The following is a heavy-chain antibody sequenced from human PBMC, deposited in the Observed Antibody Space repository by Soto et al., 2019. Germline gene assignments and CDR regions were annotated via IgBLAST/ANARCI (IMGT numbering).Heavy chain of an antibody. CDR1: GGTFSSYA. D-gene: IGHD6-13*01. CDR3: ARKLSPSTYSSSWYHYYYYGMDV. CDR2: IIPIFGTA. V-gene: IGHV1-69*12. Sequence: VQLVQSGAEVKKPGSSVKVSCKASGGTFSSYAISWVRQAPGQGLEWMGGIIPIFGTANYAQKFQGRVTIIADESTSPAYMELSSLRSEDTAVYYCARKLSPSTYSSSWYHYYYYGMDVWGQGTTVTVSS. J-gene: IGHJ6*02.